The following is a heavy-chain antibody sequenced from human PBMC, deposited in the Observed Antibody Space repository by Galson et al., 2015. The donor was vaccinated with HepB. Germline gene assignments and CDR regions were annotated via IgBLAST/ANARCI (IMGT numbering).Heavy chain of an antibody. D-gene: IGHD3-3*01. CDR3: ARERRGYYLQH. CDR2: ISYDGSRK. CDR1: GFMFSSFG. V-gene: IGHV3-30*05. J-gene: IGHJ4*02. Sequence: SLRLSCAASGFMFSSFGVHWVRQAPGKGLEWVAIISYDGSRKYYADSVEGRFTISKDISKTTLYLQINGLRPEGTAVYYCARERRGYYLQHWGQGTLVTLSS.